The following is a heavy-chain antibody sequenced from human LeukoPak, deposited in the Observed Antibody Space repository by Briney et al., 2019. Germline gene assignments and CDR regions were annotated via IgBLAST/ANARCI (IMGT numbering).Heavy chain of an antibody. D-gene: IGHD6-19*01. J-gene: IGHJ6*02. V-gene: IGHV3-23*01. CDR1: GFTFSSYA. CDR3: ARAIAVAGTWYYYGMDV. Sequence: GGSLRLSCAASGFTFSSYAMSWVRQAPGKGLEWVSAISGSGGSTYYADSVKGRFTISRDNSKNTLYLQMNSLRAEVTAVYYCARAIAVAGTWYYYGMDVWGQGTTVTVSS. CDR2: ISGSGGST.